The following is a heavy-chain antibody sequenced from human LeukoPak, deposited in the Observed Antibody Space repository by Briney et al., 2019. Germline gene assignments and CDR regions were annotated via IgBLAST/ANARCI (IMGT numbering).Heavy chain of an antibody. J-gene: IGHJ6*03. V-gene: IGHV4-39*01. CDR3: ASLPYYYDSSGYYYYYYMDV. CDR1: GGSISSNSYY. CDR2: IYCSGST. D-gene: IGHD3-22*01. Sequence: SETLSLTCTVSGGSISSNSYYWGWIRQPPGKGLEWIGSIYCSGSTYYSPSLKSRVTISVDTSKNQFSLKLSSVTAADTAVYYCASLPYYYDSSGYYYYYYMDVWGKGTTVTVSS.